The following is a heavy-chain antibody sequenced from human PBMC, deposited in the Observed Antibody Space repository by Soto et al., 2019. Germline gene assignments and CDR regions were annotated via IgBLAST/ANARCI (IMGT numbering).Heavy chain of an antibody. CDR2: INHSGST. D-gene: IGHD4-4*01. CDR1: GGSFSGYY. J-gene: IGHJ5*02. Sequence: SETLSLTCAVYGGSFSGYYWSWIRQPPGKGLEWIGEINHSGSTNYNPSLKSRVTISVDTSKNQFSLKLSSVTAADTAVYYCARGSLVTTCWFDPWGQGTLVTVSS. V-gene: IGHV4-34*01. CDR3: ARGSLVTTCWFDP.